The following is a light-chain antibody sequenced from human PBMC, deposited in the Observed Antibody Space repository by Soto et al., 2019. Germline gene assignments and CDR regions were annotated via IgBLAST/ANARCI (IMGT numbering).Light chain of an antibody. CDR2: GAP. V-gene: IGKV3-15*01. J-gene: IGKJ1*01. Sequence: EIVLTQSPGTLSLSPGDRATLSCRASQSVSSTYLAWYQPKPGQAPRLLIYGAPTRATGIPARFSGSGSGTEFTLTISSLQSEDFAVYYCQQYNNWPPWTFGQGTKVDIK. CDR1: QSVSSTY. CDR3: QQYNNWPPWT.